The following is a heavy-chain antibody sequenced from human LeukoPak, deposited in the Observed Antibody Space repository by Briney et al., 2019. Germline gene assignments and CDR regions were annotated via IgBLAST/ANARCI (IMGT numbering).Heavy chain of an antibody. Sequence: SETLSLTCTVSGGSISSYYWSWIRQPPGKGLEWIGYIYYSGSTNYNPSLKSRVTISVDTSKNQFSLKLSSVTAADTAEYYCARDSASGLFDYWGQGTLVTVSS. CDR2: IYYSGST. CDR3: ARDSASGLFDY. V-gene: IGHV4-59*01. D-gene: IGHD3/OR15-3a*01. J-gene: IGHJ4*02. CDR1: GGSISSYY.